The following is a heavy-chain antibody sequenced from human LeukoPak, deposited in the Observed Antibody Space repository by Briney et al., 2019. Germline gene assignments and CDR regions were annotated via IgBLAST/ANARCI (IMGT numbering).Heavy chain of an antibody. CDR1: GFTFSTYG. J-gene: IGHJ4*02. D-gene: IGHD2-2*01. CDR3: AKSTAPAGYYLDY. CDR2: ISYDGNDK. V-gene: IGHV3-30*18. Sequence: GGSLGLSCAASGFTFSTYGMHWVRQAPGKGLEWVAIISYDGNDKDYADSVRGRFTFSRDNSKNTLYLQMNSLRGEDTAVYYCAKSTAPAGYYLDYWGQGILVTVSS.